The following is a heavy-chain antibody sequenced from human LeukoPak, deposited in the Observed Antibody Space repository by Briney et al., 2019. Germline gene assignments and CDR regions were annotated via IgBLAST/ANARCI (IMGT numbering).Heavy chain of an antibody. V-gene: IGHV1-69-2*01. CDR1: GYTFTDYY. J-gene: IGHJ6*03. CDR2: VDPEDGET. Sequence: ASVKVSCKVSGYTFTDYYMHWVQQAPGKGLEWMGLVDPEDGETIYAEKFQGRVTITADTSTDTAYMELSSLRSEDTAVYYCATLTTVTKFYYYYMDVWGKGTTVTVPS. D-gene: IGHD4-17*01. CDR3: ATLTTVTKFYYYYMDV.